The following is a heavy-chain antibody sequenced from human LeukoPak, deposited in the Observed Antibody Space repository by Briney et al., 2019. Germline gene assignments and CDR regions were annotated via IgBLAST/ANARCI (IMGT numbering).Heavy chain of an antibody. D-gene: IGHD3-10*01. CDR1: GGSISGYY. CDR3: ARASGSGSYPHDAFDI. Sequence: SETLSLTCAVYGGSISGYYWTWIRQPPGKGLEWIGEINRSGSTNYNPSLKSRVTISLDTSKKQFSLKLSSVTAADTAVYYCARASGSGSYPHDAFDIWGQGTMVTVSS. CDR2: INRSGST. V-gene: IGHV4-34*01. J-gene: IGHJ3*02.